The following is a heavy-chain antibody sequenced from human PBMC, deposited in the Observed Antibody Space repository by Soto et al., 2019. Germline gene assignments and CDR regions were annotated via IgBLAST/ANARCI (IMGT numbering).Heavy chain of an antibody. CDR3: ARDLHDYVSFRFDP. Sequence: NLGGSLRLSCAASGFTFSSYSMNWVRQAPGKGLEWVSSISSSSSFIYYADSLKGRFTISRDNAKNSLYLQMNSLRAEDTAVYCCARDLHDYVSFRFDPWGQGTLVTVSS. CDR1: GFTFSSYS. D-gene: IGHD3-16*01. V-gene: IGHV3-21*01. CDR2: ISSSSSFI. J-gene: IGHJ5*02.